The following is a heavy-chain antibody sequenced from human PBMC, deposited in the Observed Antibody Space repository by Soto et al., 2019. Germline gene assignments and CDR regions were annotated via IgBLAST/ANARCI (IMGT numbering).Heavy chain of an antibody. CDR1: GVTFSSYA. CDR2: IIPIFGTA. V-gene: IGHV1-69*06. J-gene: IGHJ4*02. Sequence: SVKVSCKASGVTFSSYAISWVRQAPLRGLEWMGGIIPIFGTANYAQKFQGRVTITADKYTSTAYMELSSLRSEDTAVYYCARDYDSIISGLGYSAQGSLVTVSS. D-gene: IGHD3-22*01. CDR3: ARDYDSIISGLGY.